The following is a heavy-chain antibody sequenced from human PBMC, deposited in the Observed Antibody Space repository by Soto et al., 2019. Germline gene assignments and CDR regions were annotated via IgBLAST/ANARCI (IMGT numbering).Heavy chain of an antibody. J-gene: IGHJ3*01. CDR3: ARIGVGSRR. Sequence: QVRLVQSGAEVRKPGSSVRVSCESSGDTFSNYVMSWVRQAPGQGLEWMGGFAPISGSPAYSENFQGRITITADTSTSTSYMELSSLTSDDTAVYYCARIGVGSRRWGQGTLVTVSS. CDR2: FAPISGSP. CDR1: GDTFSNYV. V-gene: IGHV1-69*06. D-gene: IGHD1-26*01.